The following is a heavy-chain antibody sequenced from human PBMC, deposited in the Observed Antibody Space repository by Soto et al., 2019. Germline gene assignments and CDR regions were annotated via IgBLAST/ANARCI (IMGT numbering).Heavy chain of an antibody. J-gene: IGHJ6*02. CDR3: ERPYWSSTSCYRYYYGIDV. D-gene: IGHD2-2*02. CDR1: GGTFSSYA. Sequence: QVQLVQSGAEVKKPGSSGKVSCKAYGGTFSSYAISGVRQDPGQGLEWMGGFIPIFGTANYAQKFQGRVMITEDESTGTYYMELSSMRSEDKVMYYCERPYWSSTSCYRYYYGIDVWGQGTTVTVSS. V-gene: IGHV1-69*01. CDR2: FIPIFGTA.